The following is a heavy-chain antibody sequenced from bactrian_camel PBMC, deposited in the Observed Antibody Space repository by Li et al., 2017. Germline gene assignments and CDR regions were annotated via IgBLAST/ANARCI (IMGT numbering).Heavy chain of an antibody. CDR1: RYPTSSYC. D-gene: IGHD5*01. CDR3: AADLIRGFGLKVGSFTY. J-gene: IGHJ4*01. Sequence: HVQLVESGGGSVQAGGSLRLSCTASRYPTSSYCLGWFRQAPGKEREGVASVGGDSSPRYLDSVKGRFTISVDNAKNTLYLQMNNLQPEDTAMYYCAADLIRGFGLKVGSFTYWGQGTQVTVS. V-gene: IGHV3S55*01. CDR2: VGGDSSP.